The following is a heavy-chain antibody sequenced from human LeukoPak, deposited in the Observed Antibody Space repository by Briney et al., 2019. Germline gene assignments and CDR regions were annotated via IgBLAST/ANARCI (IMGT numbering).Heavy chain of an antibody. V-gene: IGHV3-30*02. CDR3: AKDYGYLDY. J-gene: IGHJ4*02. Sequence: GGSLRLSCAASGFPFSSYGMHWIRQAPGKGLEWVAFIRYDGSNKYFADSVKGRFTLSRDNSKKTVYLQMDSLRPEDTYVYFCAKDYGYLDYWGPGTLVTVSS. CDR1: GFPFSSYG. CDR2: IRYDGSNK. D-gene: IGHD5-18*01.